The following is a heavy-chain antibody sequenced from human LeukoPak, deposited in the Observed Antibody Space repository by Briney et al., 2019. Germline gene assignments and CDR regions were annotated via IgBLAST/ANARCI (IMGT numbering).Heavy chain of an antibody. CDR3: ASILGGYSYGRLDY. CDR1: GFTFSSYA. J-gene: IGHJ4*02. D-gene: IGHD5-18*01. Sequence: GGSLRLSCAASGFTFSSYAMSWVRQAPGKGLEWVSAIGGGGGSTYYADSVKGRFTISRDNSKNTLYLQMNSLRAEDTAVYYCASILGGYSYGRLDYWGQGTLVTVSS. V-gene: IGHV3-23*01. CDR2: IGGGGGST.